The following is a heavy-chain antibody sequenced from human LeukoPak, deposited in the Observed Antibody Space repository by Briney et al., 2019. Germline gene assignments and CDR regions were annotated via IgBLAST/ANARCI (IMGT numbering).Heavy chain of an antibody. CDR2: IIPIFGTA. D-gene: IGHD3-22*01. J-gene: IGHJ4*02. Sequence: SVKVSCKASGGTFSSYAISWVRQAPGQGLEWMGGIIPIFGTANYAQKFQGRVTITADESTSTAYMELSSLRSEDTAVYYCASSPSYYYDSSGYQSFDYWGQGTLVTVSS. V-gene: IGHV1-69*13. CDR3: ASSPSYYYDSSGYQSFDY. CDR1: GGTFSSYA.